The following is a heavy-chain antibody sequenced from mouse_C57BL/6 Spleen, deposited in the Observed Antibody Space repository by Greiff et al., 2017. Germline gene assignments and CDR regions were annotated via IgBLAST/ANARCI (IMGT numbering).Heavy chain of an antibody. CDR2: INYDGSST. CDR1: GFTFSDYY. J-gene: IGHJ4*01. V-gene: IGHV5-16*01. CDR3: ARDRGFEPYYAMDY. Sequence: EVHLVESEGGLVQPGSSMKLSCTASGFTFSDYYMAWVRQVPEKGLEWVANINYDGSSTYYLDSLKSRFIISRANAKNILFLQMSSLKSEDTATYYCARDRGFEPYYAMDYWGQGTSVTVSS.